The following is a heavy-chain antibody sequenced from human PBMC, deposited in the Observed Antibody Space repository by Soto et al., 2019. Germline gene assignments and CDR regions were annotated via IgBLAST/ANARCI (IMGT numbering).Heavy chain of an antibody. J-gene: IGHJ4*02. V-gene: IGHV4-30-4*01. Sequence: QVQLQESGPGLVKPSQTLSLTCSVSGASVRSGDYYWSSIRQAPGKGLEWIGYIYNSGGSYYNPSLKGRLTISIDTSKNQFSLKLNSVTAADTAIYYCVGTGTTDDYWGRGTLATVSS. D-gene: IGHD4-17*01. CDR2: IYNSGGS. CDR1: GASVRSGDYY. CDR3: VGTGTTDDY.